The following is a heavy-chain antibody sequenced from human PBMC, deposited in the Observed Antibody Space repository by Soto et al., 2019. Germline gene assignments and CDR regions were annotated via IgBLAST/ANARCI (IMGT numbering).Heavy chain of an antibody. J-gene: IGHJ5*02. Sequence: SVKVSCKASGGTFSSYAISWVRQAPGQGLEWMGGIIPIFGTANYAQKFQGRVTITADESTSTAYMELSSLRSEDTAVYYCARKRDYDSSGPREIWFDHWGQGTLVTVSS. V-gene: IGHV1-69*13. CDR3: ARKRDYDSSGPREIWFDH. CDR1: GGTFSSYA. CDR2: IIPIFGTA. D-gene: IGHD3-22*01.